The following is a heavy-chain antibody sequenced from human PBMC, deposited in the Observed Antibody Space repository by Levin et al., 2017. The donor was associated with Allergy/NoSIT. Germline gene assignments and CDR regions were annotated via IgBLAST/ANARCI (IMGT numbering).Heavy chain of an antibody. CDR2: IGTAGDT. V-gene: IGHV3-13*04. Sequence: ETLSLTCAASGFTFSSYDMHWVRQATGKGLEWVSAIGTAGDTYYPGSVKGRFTISRENAKNSLYLQMNSLRAGDTAVYYCARGGSGSYTGYFDYWGQGTLVTVSS. D-gene: IGHD3-10*01. J-gene: IGHJ4*02. CDR1: GFTFSSYD. CDR3: ARGGSGSYTGYFDY.